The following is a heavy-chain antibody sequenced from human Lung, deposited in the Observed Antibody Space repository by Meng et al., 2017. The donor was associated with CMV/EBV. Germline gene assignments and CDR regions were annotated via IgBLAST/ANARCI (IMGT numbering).Heavy chain of an antibody. CDR3: ARDYYGMDV. D-gene: IGHD3-10*01. Sequence: SXXVSCKASGYTFINHAFNWVRQAPGQGLEWMGWISTYNGNTNYAPKLQGRVSMTTDRSTSTAFMELRSLRSDDTAVYYCARDYYGMDVWGQGTPVTVAS. CDR2: ISTYNGNT. V-gene: IGHV1-18*01. CDR1: GYTFINHA. J-gene: IGHJ6*02.